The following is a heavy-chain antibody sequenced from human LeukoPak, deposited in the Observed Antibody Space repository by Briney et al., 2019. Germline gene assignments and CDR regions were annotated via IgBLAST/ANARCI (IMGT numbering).Heavy chain of an antibody. CDR3: AAGSSRSYRPDYYGMDV. CDR2: IYTSGST. V-gene: IGHV4-4*07. CDR1: GVSISSYY. J-gene: IGHJ6*02. Sequence: PSETLSLTCTVSGVSISSYYWSWIRQPAGKGLEWIGRIYTSGSTNYNPSLKSRVTMSVDTSKNQFSLKLSSVTAADTAVYYCAAGSSRSYRPDYYGMDVWGQGTTVTVSS. D-gene: IGHD3-10*01.